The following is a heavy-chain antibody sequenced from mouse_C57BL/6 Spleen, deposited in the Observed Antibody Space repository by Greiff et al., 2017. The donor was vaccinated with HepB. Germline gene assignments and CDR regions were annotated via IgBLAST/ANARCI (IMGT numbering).Heavy chain of an antibody. CDR3: AVTTVVPMDY. Sequence: DVKLVESGPGMVKPSQSLSLTCTVTGYSITSGYDWHWIRHFPGNKLEWMGYISYSGSTNYNPSLKSRISITHDTSKNHFFLKLNSVTTEDTATYYCAVTTVVPMDYWGQGTSVTVSS. J-gene: IGHJ4*01. CDR2: ISYSGST. CDR1: GYSITSGYD. D-gene: IGHD1-1*01. V-gene: IGHV3-1*01.